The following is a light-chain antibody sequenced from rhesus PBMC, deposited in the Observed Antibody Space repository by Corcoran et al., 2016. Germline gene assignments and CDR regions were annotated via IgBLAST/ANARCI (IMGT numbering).Light chain of an antibody. CDR3: QQRNSYPPT. CDR1: QGISSY. CDR2: DAS. Sequence: DIQLTQSPSSLSASVGDRVTITCRASQGISSYLAWYQQKSGKAPKVLIYDASNLQSGVPSRFSGSGSGTEFTRTISSLQPEDFATYYCQQRNSYPPTFGGGTKVEIK. V-gene: IGKV1-38*01. J-gene: IGKJ4*01.